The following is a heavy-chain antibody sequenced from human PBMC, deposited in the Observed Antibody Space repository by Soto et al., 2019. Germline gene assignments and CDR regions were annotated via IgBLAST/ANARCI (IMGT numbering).Heavy chain of an antibody. CDR1: GYTLTNYG. CDR2: INTYNGNT. J-gene: IGHJ5*02. V-gene: IGHV1-18*01. D-gene: IGHD3-10*01. CDR3: ARGVGSGTYYNQYNWFDP. Sequence: ASVKVSCKASGYTLTNYGISWVRQAPGQGLEWMGWINTYNGNTNHAQKLQGRVTMTTDTSTSTAYMELRSLRSDDTAVYYCARGVGSGTYYNQYNWFDPWGQGTLVTV.